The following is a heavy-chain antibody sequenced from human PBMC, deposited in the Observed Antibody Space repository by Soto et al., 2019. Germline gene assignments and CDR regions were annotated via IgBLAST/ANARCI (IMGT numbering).Heavy chain of an antibody. V-gene: IGHV4-34*01. CDR3: ARAPKVSGSSQTRPDF. CDR1: SGSFSGYY. CDR2: ISQSGNT. D-gene: IGHD6-6*01. J-gene: IGHJ4*02. Sequence: SETLSLTCSIYSGSFSGYYWSWVRQPPGKGLEWIGEISQSGNTNYSPSLKSRVSISIDTSKKQFSLNLASVSAADTAVYYCARAPKVSGSSQTRPDFWGQGTLVTVSS.